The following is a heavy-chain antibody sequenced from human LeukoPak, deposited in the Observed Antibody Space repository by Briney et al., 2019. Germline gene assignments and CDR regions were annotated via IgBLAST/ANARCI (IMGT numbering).Heavy chain of an antibody. Sequence: GGSLRLSCATSGFTFSSYAMNWVRQAPGKGLEWVSAISGSGGSTYYADSVKGRFTISRDSFKNTLYLQMNSLRAEDTAVYYCARALGDSSGTDWGQGTLVTVSS. J-gene: IGHJ4*02. CDR1: GFTFSSYA. CDR3: ARALGDSSGTD. V-gene: IGHV3-23*01. D-gene: IGHD3-22*01. CDR2: ISGSGGST.